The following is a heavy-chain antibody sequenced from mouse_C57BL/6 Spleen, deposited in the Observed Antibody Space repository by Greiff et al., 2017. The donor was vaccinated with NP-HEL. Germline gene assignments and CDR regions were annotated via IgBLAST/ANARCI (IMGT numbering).Heavy chain of an antibody. D-gene: IGHD1-1*01. V-gene: IGHV7-3*01. CDR3: ARPYYYGTPWFAY. CDR2: IRNKANGYTT. J-gene: IGHJ3*01. CDR1: GFTFTDYY. Sequence: EVQLVESGGGLVQPGGSLSLSCAASGFTFTDYYMSWVRQPPGKALEWLGFIRNKANGYTTESSASVKGRFTISRDTSQRILYLQMNALRAEDSATYYCARPYYYGTPWFAYWGQGTLVTVSA.